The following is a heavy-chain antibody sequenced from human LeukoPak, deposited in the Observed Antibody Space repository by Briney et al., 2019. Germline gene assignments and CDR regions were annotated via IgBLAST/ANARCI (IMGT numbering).Heavy chain of an antibody. CDR1: GYTFTGYY. D-gene: IGHD3-3*01. Sequence: ASVKVSCKASGYTFTGYYMHWVRQAPGQGLEGMGWINPNSGGTNYAQKFQGRVTMTRDTSISTAYMELSRLRSDDTAVYYCARGSGIGDFWSGYYNYWGQGTLVTVSS. CDR2: INPNSGGT. CDR3: ARGSGIGDFWSGYYNY. V-gene: IGHV1-2*02. J-gene: IGHJ4*02.